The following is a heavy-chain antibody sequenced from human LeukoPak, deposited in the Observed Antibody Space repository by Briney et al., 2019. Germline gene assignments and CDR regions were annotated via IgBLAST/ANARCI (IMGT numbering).Heavy chain of an antibody. V-gene: IGHV1-18*01. CDR1: GYTFINYG. D-gene: IGHD3-10*01. Sequence: GASVKVFCKASGYTFINYGISWVRQAPGQGLEWMGWISAYNGHTDYAQKFQGRVTMTTDTSTSTAYMELRSLRSDDTAVYSCATSHPRIVRGVMGALDYWGQGTLVTVSS. CDR2: ISAYNGHT. J-gene: IGHJ4*02. CDR3: ATSHPRIVRGVMGALDY.